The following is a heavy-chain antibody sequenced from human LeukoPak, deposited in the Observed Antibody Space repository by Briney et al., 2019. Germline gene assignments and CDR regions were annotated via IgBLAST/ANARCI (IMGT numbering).Heavy chain of an antibody. CDR1: GFTFSSYA. J-gene: IGHJ4*02. D-gene: IGHD4-17*01. V-gene: IGHV3-30-3*01. CDR3: ARDGTVTRLDY. Sequence: GGSLRLSCAASGFTFSSYAMHWVRQAPGKGLEWVAVISYDGSNKYYADSVKGRFTISRDNSKNTLYLQMNSLRAEDTAVYYCARDGTVTRLDYWGQGTLVTVSS. CDR2: ISYDGSNK.